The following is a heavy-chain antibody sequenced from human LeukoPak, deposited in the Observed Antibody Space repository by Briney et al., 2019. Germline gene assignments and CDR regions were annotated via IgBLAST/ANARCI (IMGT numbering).Heavy chain of an antibody. Sequence: ASVKVSCKASGYTFTSYGISWVRQMPGKGLEWMGIIYPGDSETRYSPSFQGQVTISADKSISTAYLQWSGLRASDTAMYYCATRVGCTTLLYFDLWGRGTLVTVSS. J-gene: IGHJ2*01. CDR1: GYTFTSYG. CDR2: IYPGDSET. V-gene: IGHV5-51*01. CDR3: ATRVGCTTLLYFDL. D-gene: IGHD1-26*01.